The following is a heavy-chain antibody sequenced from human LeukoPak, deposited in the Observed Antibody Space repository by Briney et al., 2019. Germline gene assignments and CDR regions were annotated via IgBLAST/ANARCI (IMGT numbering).Heavy chain of an antibody. Sequence: ASVKVSCKASGYTFTGSYMHWVRQAPGQGLEWMGWINPDSGATNYAQKFQGRVTMTRDTPISTAYVELSRLRSDDTAVYYCARDSYSGSYGYWGQGTLVTVSS. CDR1: GYTFTGSY. V-gene: IGHV1-2*02. CDR3: ARDSYSGSYGY. J-gene: IGHJ4*02. CDR2: INPDSGAT. D-gene: IGHD1-26*01.